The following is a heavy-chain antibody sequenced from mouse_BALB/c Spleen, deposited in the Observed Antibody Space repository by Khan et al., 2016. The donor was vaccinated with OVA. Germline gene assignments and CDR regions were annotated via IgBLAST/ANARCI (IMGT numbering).Heavy chain of an antibody. CDR1: GYTFTNYG. Sequence: QIQLVQSGPELKKPGETVKISCKASGYTFTNYGMNWVKQSPGKALKWMGWINTYTGEPTYADDFKGRFAFSLETSASTAYLQLNNLKNEDSAIYFCARPPCFTDTLVYWGQGTLVTVSA. CDR2: INTYTGEP. J-gene: IGHJ3*01. CDR3: ARPPCFTDTLVY. V-gene: IGHV9-3-1*01.